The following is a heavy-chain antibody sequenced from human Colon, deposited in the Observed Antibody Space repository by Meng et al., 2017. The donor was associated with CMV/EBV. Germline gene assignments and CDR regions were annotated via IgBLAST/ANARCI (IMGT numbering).Heavy chain of an antibody. CDR1: GGSISSSNYY. D-gene: IGHD2-15*01. CDR3: ARQDFVMVRAAFNWFDP. Sequence: SETLSLTCTVSGGSISSSNYYWGWIRQPPGKGLEWIGNVYYRGSTYYNPSLKSRVTISIDTSKNQFSLELKSVTASDTAVYYCARQDFVMVRAAFNWFDPWGQGILVTVSS. CDR2: VYYRGST. V-gene: IGHV4-39*01. J-gene: IGHJ5*02.